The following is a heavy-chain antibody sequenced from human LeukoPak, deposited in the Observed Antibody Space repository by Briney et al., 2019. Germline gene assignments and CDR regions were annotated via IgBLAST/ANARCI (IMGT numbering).Heavy chain of an antibody. J-gene: IGHJ5*02. Sequence: GGSLRLLCAASGVTLSPYGVHWVRQAPGKGLEWVADKSYEGGTQHYADSVKGRFIISRDYPRNTLYLQMNLLRTEDTAVYYCAKEGTPQVSTWYDLWGQGTQVIVSS. CDR3: AKEGTPQVSTWYDL. CDR1: GVTLSPYG. CDR2: KSYEGGTQ. V-gene: IGHV3-30*18. D-gene: IGHD3-10*01.